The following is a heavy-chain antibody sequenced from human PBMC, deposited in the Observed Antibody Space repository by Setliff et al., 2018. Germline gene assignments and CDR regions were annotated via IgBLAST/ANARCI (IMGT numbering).Heavy chain of an antibody. CDR3: AKLVRG. J-gene: IGHJ4*02. CDR1: GFTFSSYA. Sequence: PGESLKISCAASGFTFSSYAMSWVRQAPGKGLEWVSVITGGSTYYADSVKGRFTISRDNSKNTLYLQMNSRRAEDTAVYYCAKLVRGWGQGTLVTVSS. CDR2: ITGGST. D-gene: IGHD3-10*01. V-gene: IGHV3-23*01.